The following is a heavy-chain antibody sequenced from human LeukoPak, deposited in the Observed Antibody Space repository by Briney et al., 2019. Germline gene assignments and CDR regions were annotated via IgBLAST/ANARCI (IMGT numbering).Heavy chain of an antibody. D-gene: IGHD6-19*01. Sequence: SETLSLTCAVYGGSFSGYYWSWIRQPPGKGLEWIGEINHSGSTNYNPSLKSRVTISVDTSKNQFSLKLSSVTAADTAVYYCAKSFTGYSSGWSNYYYYYGMDVWGQGTTVTVSS. CDR1: GGSFSGYY. J-gene: IGHJ6*02. CDR2: INHSGST. V-gene: IGHV4-34*01. CDR3: AKSFTGYSSGWSNYYYYYGMDV.